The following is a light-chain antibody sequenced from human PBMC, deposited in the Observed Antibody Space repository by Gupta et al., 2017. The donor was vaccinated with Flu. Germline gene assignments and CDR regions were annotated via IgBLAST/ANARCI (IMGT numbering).Light chain of an antibody. CDR3: WQNTHWPRYT. CDR2: KVS. Sequence: TLGQPAFNYCRSSQSRGDSDGKTYLSWFNQRPGQAPRRLIYKVSNRDAGVADRFSGSGSSKYLPLKSSRGEEEDVGGYYCWQNTHWPRYTFGQGTKLEIK. V-gene: IGKV2-30*01. J-gene: IGKJ2*01. CDR1: QSRGDSDGKTY.